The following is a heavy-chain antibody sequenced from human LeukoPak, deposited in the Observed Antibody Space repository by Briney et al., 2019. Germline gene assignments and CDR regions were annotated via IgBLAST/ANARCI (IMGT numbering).Heavy chain of an antibody. J-gene: IGHJ4*02. V-gene: IGHV1-2*02. CDR3: ARGGLAIFGVVARGGDY. CDR2: INPNRGGT. D-gene: IGHD3-3*01. Sequence: ASVKVSCKASGYTFTGYYMHWVRQAPGQGLEWMGWINPNRGGTNYAQKFQGRVTMTRDTSISTAYMELGRLRSDDTAVYYCARGGLAIFGVVARGGDYWGQGTLVTVSS. CDR1: GYTFTGYY.